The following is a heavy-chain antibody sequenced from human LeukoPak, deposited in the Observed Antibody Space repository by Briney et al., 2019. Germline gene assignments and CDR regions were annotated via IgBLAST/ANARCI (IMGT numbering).Heavy chain of an antibody. V-gene: IGHV5-51*01. CDR2: FYPADSDT. CDR1: GYRFTSYW. Sequence: GESLKISCKGSGYRFTSYWIGWVRQMPGKGLEWMGIFYPADSDTTYSPSFQGQVTISADKSISTAYLQWNSLKASDTAMYYCARHSWGSVYAALDYWGQGTLVTVSS. D-gene: IGHD2-15*01. J-gene: IGHJ4*02. CDR3: ARHSWGSVYAALDY.